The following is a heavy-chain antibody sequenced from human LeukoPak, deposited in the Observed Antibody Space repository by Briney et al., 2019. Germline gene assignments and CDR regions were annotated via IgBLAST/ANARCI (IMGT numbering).Heavy chain of an antibody. Sequence: PSETLSLTCTVSGGSSSSSSYYWGWIRQPPGKGLEWIGSIYYSGSTYYNPSLKSRVTISVDTSKNQFSLKLSSVTAADTAVYYCARSPNSGYDPFDYWGQGTLVTVSS. D-gene: IGHD5-12*01. CDR3: ARSPNSGYDPFDY. V-gene: IGHV4-39*01. CDR1: GGSSSSSSYY. J-gene: IGHJ4*02. CDR2: IYYSGST.